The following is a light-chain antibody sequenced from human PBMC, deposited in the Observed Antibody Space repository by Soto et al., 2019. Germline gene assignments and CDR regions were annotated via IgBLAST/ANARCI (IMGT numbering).Light chain of an antibody. Sequence: QSALTQPASVSGSPGQSITISCTGTSSDVGSYNFVSWYQQHPGKAPKLIIYEVTKRPSGVSNRFSASKSGNTASLTISGLQAEDEADYYCCSYAGYDSAIFGGGTKLTVL. CDR1: SSDVGSYNF. CDR3: CSYAGYDSAI. V-gene: IGLV2-23*02. CDR2: EVT. J-gene: IGLJ2*01.